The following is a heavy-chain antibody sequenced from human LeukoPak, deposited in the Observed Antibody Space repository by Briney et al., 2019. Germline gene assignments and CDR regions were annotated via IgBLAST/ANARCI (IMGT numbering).Heavy chain of an antibody. D-gene: IGHD3-10*01. J-gene: IGHJ4*02. CDR2: IYTDDSDT. CDR3: ARGFREFRFDY. CDR1: GYSFGSYW. Sequence: GGSLKSSVRGSGYSFGSYWSSWVRQMSAKGLEWMGIIYTDDSDTRYSPSFQGQVTISADKSIGTAYLQWSSLKASDTAMYYCARGFREFRFDYWGQGTLVTVSS. V-gene: IGHV5-51*01.